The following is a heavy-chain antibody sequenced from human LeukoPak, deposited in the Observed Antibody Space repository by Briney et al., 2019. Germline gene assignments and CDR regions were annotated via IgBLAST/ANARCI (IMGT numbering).Heavy chain of an antibody. CDR2: VYYSGST. V-gene: IGHV4-59*08. CDR1: GDSISSYY. J-gene: IGHJ4*02. Sequence: SETLSLTCTVSGDSISSYYWSWIRQPPGKGLEWIGYVYYSGSTNYNPSLKSRVTISIDTSKNQFSLKLSSVTAADTAVYYCARQRYSGGRLDYWGQGTLVTVSS. D-gene: IGHD6-19*01. CDR3: ARQRYSGGRLDY.